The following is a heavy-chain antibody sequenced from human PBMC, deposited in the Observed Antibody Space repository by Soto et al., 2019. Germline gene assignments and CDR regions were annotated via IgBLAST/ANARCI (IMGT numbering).Heavy chain of an antibody. CDR3: AKVRVYAMDWFDP. V-gene: IGHV3-23*01. CDR1: GFTCSSYA. J-gene: IGHJ5*02. CDR2: ISGSGGST. D-gene: IGHD2-8*01. Sequence: GRSLRLSCAASGFTCSSYAMSWVRQAPGKGLEWVSAISGSGGSTYYADSVKGRFTISRDNSKNTLYLQMNSLRAEDTAVYYCAKVRVYAMDWFDPWGQGTLVTVSS.